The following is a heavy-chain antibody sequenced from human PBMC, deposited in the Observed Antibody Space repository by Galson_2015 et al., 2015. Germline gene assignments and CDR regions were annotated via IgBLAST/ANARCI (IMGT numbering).Heavy chain of an antibody. CDR3: AREGGSYYYFDY. Sequence: SVKVSCKASGGTFSSYAISWVRQAPGQGLEWMGGITPIFGTANYAQKFQGRVTITADESTSTAYMELSSLRSEDTAVYYCAREGGSYYYFDYWGQGTLVTVSS. CDR2: ITPIFGTA. V-gene: IGHV1-69*13. J-gene: IGHJ4*02. D-gene: IGHD1-26*01. CDR1: GGTFSSYA.